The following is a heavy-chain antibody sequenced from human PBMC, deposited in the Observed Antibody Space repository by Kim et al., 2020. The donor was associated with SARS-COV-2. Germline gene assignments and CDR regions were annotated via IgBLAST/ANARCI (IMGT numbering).Heavy chain of an antibody. CDR2: ISPSGSP. V-gene: IGHV4-59*01. J-gene: IGHJ4*01. CDR3: AGGGQFYDILTGLGY. Sequence: SETLSLTCAVFGGSISSYHWSWIRQAPGKGLEWVGYISPSGSPRYNPSLKSRVTISLDTSKNEFSLKLGSVTAADTAVYYCAGGGQFYDILTGLGYWGHGTLVTVSA. D-gene: IGHD3-9*01. CDR1: GGSISSYH.